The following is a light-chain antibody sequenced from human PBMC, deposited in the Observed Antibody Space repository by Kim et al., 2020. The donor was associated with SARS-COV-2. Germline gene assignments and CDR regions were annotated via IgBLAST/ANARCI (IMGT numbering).Light chain of an antibody. Sequence: EIVMTQSPATLSVSPGERATLSCRASHSVSSKLAWYQQKPGQAPRLLIHGASIRATGIPARFSGSGSGTEFTLTISSLQSEDFAVYYCQEYNNWPALTFGGGTKVDIK. V-gene: IGKV3D-15*01. CDR3: QEYNNWPALT. J-gene: IGKJ4*01. CDR1: HSVSSK. CDR2: GAS.